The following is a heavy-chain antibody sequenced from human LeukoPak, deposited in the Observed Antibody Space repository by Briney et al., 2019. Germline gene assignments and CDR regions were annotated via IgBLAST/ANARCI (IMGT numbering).Heavy chain of an antibody. D-gene: IGHD2-8*01. CDR2: INPNSGGT. CDR3: ATLPRDIVLMVYAGY. CDR1: GYTITGYY. V-gene: IGHV1-2*06. J-gene: IGHJ4*02. Sequence: GASVKVACKASGYTITGYYMHWVRQAPGQGLEWMGRINPNSGGTNYAQKFQGRVTMTRDTSISTAYMELSRLRSDDTAVYYCATLPRDIVLMVYAGYWGQGTLVTVSS.